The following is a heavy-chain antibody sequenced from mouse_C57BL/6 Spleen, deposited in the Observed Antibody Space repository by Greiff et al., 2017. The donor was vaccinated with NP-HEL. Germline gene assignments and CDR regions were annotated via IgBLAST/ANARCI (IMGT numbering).Heavy chain of an antibody. Sequence: EVQLQQSGPELVKPGASVKISCKASGYSFTGYYMNWVKQSPEKSLEWIGELNPSTGGTTYNQKFKAKATLTVDKSSSTAYMQLKSLTSEDSAVYYCARRPYYDYDGWFAYWGQGTLVTVSA. D-gene: IGHD2-4*01. CDR2: LNPSTGGT. J-gene: IGHJ3*01. CDR3: ARRPYYDYDGWFAY. V-gene: IGHV1-42*01. CDR1: GYSFTGYY.